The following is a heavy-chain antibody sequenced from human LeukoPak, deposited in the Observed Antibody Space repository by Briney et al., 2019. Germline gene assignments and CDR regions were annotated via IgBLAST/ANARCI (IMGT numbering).Heavy chain of an antibody. CDR1: GGSFSGYY. V-gene: IGHV4-34*01. D-gene: IGHD1-26*01. J-gene: IGHJ6*03. CDR3: ATQGHHGKIVGTTLSYFYMDV. CDR2: INHRGST. Sequence: NPSETLSLTCAVYGGSFSGYYWSWIRQPEGKGLGWIEEINHRGSTNYNPSLKSRVTISVDTSKNQFSLKLSSVTAADTAFYYCATQGHHGKIVGTTLSYFYMDVWGKGTTVTVSS.